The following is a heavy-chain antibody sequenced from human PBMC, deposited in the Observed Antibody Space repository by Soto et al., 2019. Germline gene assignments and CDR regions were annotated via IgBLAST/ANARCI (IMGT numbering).Heavy chain of an antibody. V-gene: IGHV4-39*01. J-gene: IGHJ4*02. CDR1: GGSISSSYYY. D-gene: IGHD5-12*01. CDR2: IFYTGST. CDR3: ARLVDMATNTEFDY. Sequence: SETLSLTCTVSGGSISSSYYYWGWIRQPPGKGLEWIGSIFYTGSTYYNPSLKSRVTISVDTSKNQFSLKLSSVTAADTAVYYCARLVDMATNTEFDYWGQGTLVTVSS.